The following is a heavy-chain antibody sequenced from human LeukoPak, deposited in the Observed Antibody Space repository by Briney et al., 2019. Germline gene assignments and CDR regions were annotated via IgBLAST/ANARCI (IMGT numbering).Heavy chain of an antibody. CDR2: ISGSGGST. CDR3: ARSPRYNWNSDTIPFDC. Sequence: PGGSLRLSCAASGFTFSSYAMSWVRQAPGKGLEWVSAISGSGGSTYYADSVKGRFTISRDNSKNTLYLQMNSLRAEDTAVYYCARSPRYNWNSDTIPFDCWGQGTLVTVSS. CDR1: GFTFSSYA. D-gene: IGHD1-7*01. V-gene: IGHV3-23*01. J-gene: IGHJ4*02.